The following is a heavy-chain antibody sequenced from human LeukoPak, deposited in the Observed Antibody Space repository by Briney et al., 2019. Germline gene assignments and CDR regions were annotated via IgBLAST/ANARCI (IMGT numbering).Heavy chain of an antibody. CDR2: ILPGLPTP. D-gene: IGHD4/OR15-4a*01. CDR3: ARSTNYGDGWFGP. V-gene: IGHV1-69*13. Sequence: GASVKVSCKSSGGSFSTYTISWVPQAPGQRPEGIGGILPGLPTPNYAQKFPGRVTISADEYTRTAYMELNSLRSDDRAMYYCARSTNYGDGWFGPWGQGTLVTVSS. CDR1: GGSFSTYT. J-gene: IGHJ5*02.